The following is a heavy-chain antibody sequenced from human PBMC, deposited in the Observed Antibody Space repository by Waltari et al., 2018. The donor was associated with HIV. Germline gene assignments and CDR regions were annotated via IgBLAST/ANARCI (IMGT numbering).Heavy chain of an antibody. J-gene: IGHJ4*02. CDR3: TTDPLSMITMVRGVGNY. V-gene: IGHV3-15*01. CDR2: IKRKTDGGTT. D-gene: IGHD3-10*01. Sequence: EVQLVESGGGLVKPGGSLRLSCAASGFTFSNAWMSWVRQAPGKGLEWVGRIKRKTDGGTTDYAAPVKGRFTISRDDSKNTLYLQMNSLKTEDTAVYYCTTDPLSMITMVRGVGNYWGQGTLVTVSS. CDR1: GFTFSNAW.